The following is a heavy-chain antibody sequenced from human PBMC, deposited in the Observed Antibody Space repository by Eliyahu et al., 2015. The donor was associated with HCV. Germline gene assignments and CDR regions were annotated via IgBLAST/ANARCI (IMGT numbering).Heavy chain of an antibody. J-gene: IGHJ4*02. Sequence: QVRLVXSGAEVKKRGSXVXVSCKAFXRRRKQPXKPTGCGRAPGQGLGGLGGIIPMXRTASYAQKFQGRITITADESTSTAYMEVSSLTSDDTAVYYCARSMDDAGTGLDYWGQGTLVTVPS. CDR2: IIPMXRTA. V-gene: IGHV1-69*01. CDR3: ARSMDDAGTGLDY. CDR1: RRRKQPX. D-gene: IGHD1-1*01.